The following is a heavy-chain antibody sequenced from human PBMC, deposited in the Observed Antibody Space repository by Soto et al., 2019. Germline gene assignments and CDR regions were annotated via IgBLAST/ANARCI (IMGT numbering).Heavy chain of an antibody. D-gene: IGHD6-13*01. CDR2: IYWDDDK. Sequence: GSGPTLVNPTQTLTLTCTFSGFSLSSSGVGVGWIRQPPGNALEWLALIYWDDDKRYSPSLKSRLTITKDTSKNQVVLTMTNMDPVDTGTYYCAHRRSSSWYFDYWGQGTLVTVSS. CDR3: AHRRSSSWYFDY. CDR1: GFSLSSSGVG. J-gene: IGHJ4*02. V-gene: IGHV2-5*02.